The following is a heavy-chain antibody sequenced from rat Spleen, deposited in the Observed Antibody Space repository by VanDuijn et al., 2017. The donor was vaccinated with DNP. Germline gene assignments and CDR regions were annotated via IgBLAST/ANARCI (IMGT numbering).Heavy chain of an antibody. V-gene: IGHV5-46*01. CDR2: IINSGVAT. D-gene: IGHD5-1*01. Sequence: EVLLVESGGGLVQPGGSMRLSCEASGFTFSSFPMAWVRQAPTKGLEWVATIINSGVATYYRDSVKGRFTISRENAKSTLYLQMNSLRSEDAATYYCTTGSFDYWGQGVMVTVSS. CDR3: TTGSFDY. J-gene: IGHJ2*01. CDR1: GFTFSSFP.